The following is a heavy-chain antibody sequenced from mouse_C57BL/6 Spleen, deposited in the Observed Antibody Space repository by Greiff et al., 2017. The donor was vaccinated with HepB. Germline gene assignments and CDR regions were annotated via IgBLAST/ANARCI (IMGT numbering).Heavy chain of an antibody. CDR3: TTGQATGFDY. Sequence: EVQLQQSGAELVRPGASVKLSCTASGFNIKDDYMHWVKQRPEQGLEWIGWIDPENGDTEYASKFQGKATITADTSSNTAYLQLSSLTSEDTSVYYCTTGQATGFDYWGQGTTLTVSS. CDR2: IDPENGDT. V-gene: IGHV14-4*01. D-gene: IGHD3-2*02. CDR1: GFNIKDDY. J-gene: IGHJ2*01.